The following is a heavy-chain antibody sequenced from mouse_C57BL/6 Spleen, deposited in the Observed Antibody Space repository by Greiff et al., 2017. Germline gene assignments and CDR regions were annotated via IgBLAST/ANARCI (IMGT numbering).Heavy chain of an antibody. CDR2: IYPGDGDT. CDR1: GYAFSSYW. J-gene: IGHJ4*01. V-gene: IGHV1-80*01. D-gene: IGHD4-1*01. Sequence: QVHVKQSGAELVKPGASVKISCKASGYAFSSYWMNWVKQRPGKGLEWIGQIYPGDGDTNYNEKFKGKATLTADKSSSTAYMQLSSLTSEDSAVYFCARSGFYAMDYWGQGTSVTVSS. CDR3: ARSGFYAMDY.